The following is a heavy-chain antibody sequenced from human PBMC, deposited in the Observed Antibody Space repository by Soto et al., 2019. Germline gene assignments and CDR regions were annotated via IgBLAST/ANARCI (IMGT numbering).Heavy chain of an antibody. V-gene: IGHV3-15*07. CDR3: TTDSYITSIIVRFDY. Sequence: EVRLVESGGGLVKPGGSLRLSCAASGFTFSNAWINWVRQAPGKGLEWVGRVKSKTDGGTTDFAAPVKGRFAISRDDSKNMVYLEMNGLKTEDTGIYYCTTDSYITSIIVRFDYWGHGTLVTVSS. CDR2: VKSKTDGGTT. J-gene: IGHJ4*01. D-gene: IGHD3-22*01. CDR1: GFTFSNAW.